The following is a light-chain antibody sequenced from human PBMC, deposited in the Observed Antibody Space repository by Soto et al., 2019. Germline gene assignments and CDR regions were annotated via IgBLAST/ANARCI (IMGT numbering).Light chain of an antibody. CDR3: QQYNNWPET. J-gene: IGKJ1*01. CDR2: GAS. CDR1: QSVGTN. Sequence: EIEMTQSPATLSLSPGERATLSCRASQSVGTNLAWYQQKPGQAPRLLIFGASTRATGVPARISGSGSGTDFTLTISSLQSEDFAMYYCQQYNNWPETFGQGTEVEIQ. V-gene: IGKV3-15*01.